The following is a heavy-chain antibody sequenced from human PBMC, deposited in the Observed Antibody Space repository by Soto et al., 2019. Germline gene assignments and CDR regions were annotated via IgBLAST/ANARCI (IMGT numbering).Heavy chain of an antibody. Sequence: QVQLVESGGGVVQPGRSLRLSCAASGFTFSSYGMHWVRQAPGKGLEWVAVISYDGRNKYYADSVKGRFTISRDNSKNTMYRQMNSLRAEDRAVYYCAKDQRYSSSWYPGSSYYYGMDVWGQGHTVTVSS. CDR2: ISYDGRNK. CDR1: GFTFSSYG. J-gene: IGHJ6*02. V-gene: IGHV3-30*18. D-gene: IGHD6-13*01. CDR3: AKDQRYSSSWYPGSSYYYGMDV.